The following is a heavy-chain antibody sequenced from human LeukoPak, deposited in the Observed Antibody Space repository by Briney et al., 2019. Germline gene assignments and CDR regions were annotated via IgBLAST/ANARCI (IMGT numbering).Heavy chain of an antibody. J-gene: IGHJ6*02. CDR1: GFTFSSYA. V-gene: IGHV3-30-3*01. D-gene: IGHD3-22*01. CDR3: ARDQDYDHLYYYYGMDV. CDR2: ISYDGSNK. Sequence: PGRSQRLSCAASGFTFSSYAMHWVRQAPGKGLEWVAVISYDGSNKYYADSVKGRFTISRDNSKNTLCLQMNSLRAEDTAVYYCARDQDYDHLYYYYGMDVWGQGTTVTVSS.